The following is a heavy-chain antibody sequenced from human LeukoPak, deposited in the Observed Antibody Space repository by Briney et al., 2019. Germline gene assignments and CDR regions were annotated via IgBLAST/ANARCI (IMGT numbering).Heavy chain of an antibody. J-gene: IGHJ6*02. V-gene: IGHV3-9*01. CDR3: AKDIGIAVAGGIVGATPFYYYYGMDV. CDR1: GFTFDDYA. CDR2: ISWNSGSI. Sequence: GRSLRLSCAASGFTFDDYAMHWVRQAPGKGLEWVSGISWNSGSIGYADSVKGRFTISRDNAKNSLYLQMNSLRAEDTALYYCAKDIGIAVAGGIVGATPFYYYYGMDVWGQGTTVTVSS. D-gene: IGHD6-19*01.